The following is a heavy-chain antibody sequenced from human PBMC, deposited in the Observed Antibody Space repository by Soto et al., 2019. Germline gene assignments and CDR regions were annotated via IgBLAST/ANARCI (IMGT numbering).Heavy chain of an antibody. V-gene: IGHV3-74*01. CDR2: INSDGTST. CDR1: GFTFSRYW. CDR3: ASPSQYNCLDY. Sequence: GGSLRLSCTASGFTFSRYWLHWVRQVPGKGLVWVSRINSDGTSTNYADSVKGRFTISRDNAKNTLYLQMNSLRAEDTAVYYCASPSQYNCLDYWGQGTLVTVSS. D-gene: IGHD5-18*01. J-gene: IGHJ4*02.